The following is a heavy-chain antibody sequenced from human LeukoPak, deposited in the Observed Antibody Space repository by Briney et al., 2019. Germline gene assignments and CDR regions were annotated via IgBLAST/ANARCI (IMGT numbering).Heavy chain of an antibody. V-gene: IGHV3-74*01. D-gene: IGHD5-24*01. CDR2: SNSDGRIT. CDR3: ARGLVEMATLAHFDY. CDR1: GFTFSNYW. J-gene: IGHJ4*02. Sequence: PGGSLRLSCAASGFTFSNYWMHWVPQAPGRGLVRVARSNSDGRITNYADSVKGRFTISRDNAKNTLYLQMNSLGAEDTAVYYCARGLVEMATLAHFDYWGQGTLVTVSS.